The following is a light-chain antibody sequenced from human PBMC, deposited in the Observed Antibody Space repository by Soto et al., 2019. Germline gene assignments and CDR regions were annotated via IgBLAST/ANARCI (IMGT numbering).Light chain of an antibody. J-gene: IGKJ2*01. CDR1: QNINRW. V-gene: IGKV1-5*01. CDR3: QQYNSF. Sequence: DMQMTQSPSTLSASVGDRVTITCRASQNINRWLAWYQQRPGKAPKLLMYDASTLESGVPSRFSGSGSGTEFTLTISSLQPDDSATYYSQQYNSFFGQGTKLEIK. CDR2: DAS.